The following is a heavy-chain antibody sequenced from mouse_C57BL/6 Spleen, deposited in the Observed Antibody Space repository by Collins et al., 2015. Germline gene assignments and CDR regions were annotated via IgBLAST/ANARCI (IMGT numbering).Heavy chain of an antibody. CDR3: AKGVLRHYFDY. J-gene: IGHJ2*01. Sequence: QVQLQQPGAELVMPGASVKLSCKASGYTFTSYWMHWVKQRPGQGLEWIGEIDPSDSYTNYNQKFKGKSTLTVDKSSSTAYMQLSSLTSEDSAVYYCAKGVLRHYFDYWGQGTTLTVSS. CDR2: IDPSDSYT. CDR1: GYTFTSYW. D-gene: IGHD1-2*01. V-gene: IGHV1-69*01.